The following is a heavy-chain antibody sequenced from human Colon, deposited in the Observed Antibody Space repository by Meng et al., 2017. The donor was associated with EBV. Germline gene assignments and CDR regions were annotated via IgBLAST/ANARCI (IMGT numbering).Heavy chain of an antibody. Sequence: QVQLQESGPGLVKPSXXXXXTCTVSGGSISSGDYYWSWIRQPPGKGLEWIGYIYYSGSTYYNPFLKSRVTISVDTSKNQFSLKLSSVTAADTAVYYCARGPTTYFDYWGQGTLVTVSS. CDR1: GGSISSGDYY. CDR2: IYYSGST. D-gene: IGHD4-17*01. V-gene: IGHV4-30-4*01. J-gene: IGHJ4*02. CDR3: ARGPTTYFDY.